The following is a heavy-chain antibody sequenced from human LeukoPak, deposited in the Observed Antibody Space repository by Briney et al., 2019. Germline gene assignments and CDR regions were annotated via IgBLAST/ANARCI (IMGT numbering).Heavy chain of an antibody. D-gene: IGHD1-1*01. V-gene: IGHV4-59*10. CDR1: GDSMSNYF. CDR3: ARRGLAGTSDY. CDR2: THATGPEWVGRIYEAGRT. Sequence: SETLSLTCAVYGDSMSNYFWTWVRQPTGKGLEWIGRTHATGPEWVGRIYEAGRTDYNPSLKNRVTLSLDRSKNQFSLKLTSVTAADTAVYYCARRGLAGTSDYWGQGTLVTVSS. J-gene: IGHJ4*02.